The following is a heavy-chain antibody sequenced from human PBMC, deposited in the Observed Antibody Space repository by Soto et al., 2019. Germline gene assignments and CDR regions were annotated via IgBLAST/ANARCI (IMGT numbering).Heavy chain of an antibody. V-gene: IGHV3-9*01. D-gene: IGHD2-15*01. Sequence: GGSLRLSCAASGFTFDDYAMHWVRQAPGKGLEWVSGISWNSGSIGYADSVKGRFTISRDNAKNSLYLQMNSLRAEDTALYYCAKEVRWCSGGSCYFDYWGQGTLVTVSS. CDR1: GFTFDDYA. CDR3: AKEVRWCSGGSCYFDY. J-gene: IGHJ4*02. CDR2: ISWNSGSI.